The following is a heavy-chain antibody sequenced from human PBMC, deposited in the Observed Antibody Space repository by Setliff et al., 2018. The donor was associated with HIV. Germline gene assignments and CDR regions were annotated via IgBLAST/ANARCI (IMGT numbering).Heavy chain of an antibody. CDR1: GGSISSSSYY. D-gene: IGHD5-18*01. CDR2: IYYSGST. CDR3: ASGEYSYGYRFDY. J-gene: IGHJ4*02. V-gene: IGHV4-61*03. Sequence: PSETLSLTCTVSGGSISSSSYYWGWIRQPPGKGLEWIGYIYYSGSTNYNPSLKNRVTISVDTSKNHFSLKLSSVTAADTAVYYCASGEYSYGYRFDYWGQGTLVTAPQ.